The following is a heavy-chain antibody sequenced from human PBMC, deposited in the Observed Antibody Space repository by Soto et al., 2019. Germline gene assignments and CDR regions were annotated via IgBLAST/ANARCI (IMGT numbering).Heavy chain of an antibody. V-gene: IGHV1-58*01. CDR3: AADTIFGVVTLDY. Sequence: SVKVSCKAPGFTFTSSAVQWVRQARGQRLEWIGWIVVGSGNTNYAQKFQERVTITRDMATSTAYMELSSLRSEDTAVYFCAADTIFGVVTLDYWGQGTLVTVSS. CDR2: IVVGSGNT. J-gene: IGHJ4*02. D-gene: IGHD3-3*01. CDR1: GFTFTSSA.